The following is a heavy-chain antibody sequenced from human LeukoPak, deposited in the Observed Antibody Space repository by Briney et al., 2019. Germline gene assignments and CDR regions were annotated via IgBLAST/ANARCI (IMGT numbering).Heavy chain of an antibody. J-gene: IGHJ4*02. CDR1: GFTFDDYG. D-gene: IGHD3-10*01. CDR2: INWNGGST. Sequence: PGGSLRLSCAASGFTFDDYGMSWVRQDPGKGLEWVSGINWNGGSTGYADSVKGRFTISRDNAKNSVYLQMNSLRAEDTALYYCTTAYYYGSNDYWGQGTLVTVSS. CDR3: TTAYYYGSNDY. V-gene: IGHV3-20*04.